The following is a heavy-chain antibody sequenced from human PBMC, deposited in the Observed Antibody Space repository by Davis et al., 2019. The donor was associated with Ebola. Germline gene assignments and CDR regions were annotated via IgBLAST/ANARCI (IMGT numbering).Heavy chain of an antibody. CDR3: ARGKRITMIVVVIPHHWFDP. V-gene: IGHV4-34*01. Sequence: SETLSLTCAVYGGSFSGYYWSWIRQPPGKGLEWIGEINHSGSTNYNPSLKSRVTISVDTSKNQFSLKLSSVTAADTAVYYCARGKRITMIVVVIPHHWFDPWGQGTLVTVSS. CDR2: INHSGST. J-gene: IGHJ5*02. CDR1: GGSFSGYY. D-gene: IGHD3-22*01.